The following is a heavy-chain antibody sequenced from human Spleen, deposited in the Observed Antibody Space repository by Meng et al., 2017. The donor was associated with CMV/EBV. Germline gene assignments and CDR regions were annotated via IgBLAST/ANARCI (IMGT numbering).Heavy chain of an antibody. CDR1: GLSLISNY. Sequence: GGSLRLSCAASGLSLISNYMSWVRQAPGKGLEWVSIIYRGGLTYYTDSVKGRFTISRDNSKNTLYLQMNSLRAEDTAMYYCARATFGLFCSGSNCPPDYFDDWGRGTLVTVSS. J-gene: IGHJ4*02. CDR3: ARATFGLFCSGSNCPPDYFDD. CDR2: IYRGGLT. D-gene: IGHD2-15*01. V-gene: IGHV3-53*01.